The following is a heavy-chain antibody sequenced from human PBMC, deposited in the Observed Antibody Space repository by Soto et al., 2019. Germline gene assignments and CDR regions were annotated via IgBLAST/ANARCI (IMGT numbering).Heavy chain of an antibody. V-gene: IGHV3-64D*06. CDR3: VKDRWIDY. CDR1: GFTFVSYA. J-gene: IGHJ4*02. Sequence: GGSLRLSCSVFGFTFVSYAMHWVRQAPGKGLEYVSSISSDGRPTYYADSVKGRFTISRDNSKSTLYLQMSSLRPEDTAVYYCVKDRWIDYWGQGTLVTVSS. D-gene: IGHD2-15*01. CDR2: ISSDGRPT.